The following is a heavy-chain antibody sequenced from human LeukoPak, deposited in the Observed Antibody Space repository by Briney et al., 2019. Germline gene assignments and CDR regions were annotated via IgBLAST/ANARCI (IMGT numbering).Heavy chain of an antibody. CDR3: AKGVKALGYFDWLLAFDY. CDR2: ISSSSSTI. J-gene: IGHJ4*02. Sequence: QSGGSLRLSCAASGFTFSTFGMNWVRQAPAKGLEWVSYISSSSSTIYYADSVKGRFTISRDNAKNSLYLQMNSLRAEDAAVYYCAKGVKALGYFDWLLAFDYWGQGNLVTVSS. CDR1: GFTFSTFG. D-gene: IGHD3-9*01. V-gene: IGHV3-48*01.